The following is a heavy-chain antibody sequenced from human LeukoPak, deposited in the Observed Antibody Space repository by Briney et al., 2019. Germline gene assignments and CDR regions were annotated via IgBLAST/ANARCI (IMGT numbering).Heavy chain of an antibody. CDR3: ARITPGDHAFDY. V-gene: IGHV4-59*01. Sequence: SETLSLTCTVSGASMSSFYWSRIRQSPGKGLEWIGYIYSSGSTNYNPSLKSRVTISVDTSKSQFSLKLSSVTAADTAVYYCARITPGDHAFDYWGQGTLVTVSS. J-gene: IGHJ4*02. CDR2: IYSSGST. CDR1: GASMSSFY. D-gene: IGHD4-17*01.